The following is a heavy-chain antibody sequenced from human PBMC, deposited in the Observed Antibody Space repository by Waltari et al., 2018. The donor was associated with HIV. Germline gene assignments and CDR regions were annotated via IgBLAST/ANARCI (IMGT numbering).Heavy chain of an antibody. Sequence: QLQLQESGPGLVKPSETLSLTCTVSGGSFSTSRYHWGWIRQPPGKGLEWIGSVYYSGSSYYNPSLKSRVTISVDTSKNQFSLKLSSVIAADTAVYYCVAGYYGRGDYWGQGTLVTVSS. CDR1: GGSFSTSRYH. J-gene: IGHJ4*02. CDR2: VYYSGSS. D-gene: IGHD3-3*01. V-gene: IGHV4-39*01. CDR3: VAGYYGRGDY.